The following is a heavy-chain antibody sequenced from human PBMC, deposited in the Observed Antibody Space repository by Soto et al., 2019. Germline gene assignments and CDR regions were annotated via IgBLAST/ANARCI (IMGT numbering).Heavy chain of an antibody. CDR2: ISGSGGDT. CDR1: GFPFSDYA. D-gene: IGHD1-26*01. J-gene: IGHJ4*02. Sequence: GGSPRLSCAASGFPFSDYAMSWVRPDPGKGLECVACISGSGGDTFYADSVKGRFTISRDNSKNTLSLHMNSLRVDDTAVYFCAKDRFGIVGPVDYWGQGTLVTVSS. CDR3: AKDRFGIVGPVDY. V-gene: IGHV3-23*01.